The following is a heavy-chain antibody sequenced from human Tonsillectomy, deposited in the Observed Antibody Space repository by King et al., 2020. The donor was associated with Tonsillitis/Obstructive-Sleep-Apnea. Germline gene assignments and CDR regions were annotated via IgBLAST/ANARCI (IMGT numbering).Heavy chain of an antibody. D-gene: IGHD4-17*01. J-gene: IGHJ4*02. CDR2: IYDSGST. CDR1: GGSINSGGYY. V-gene: IGHV4-31*03. Sequence: QLQESGPGLVKPSQTLSLTCTVSGGSINSGGYYWSWIRQHPGKGLEWIGYIYDSGSTYYNPSLKSRVTISVDTFKNQFSLRLSSVTAADTAVYYCASEVTTGAFDYWGQGTLVTVSS. CDR3: ASEVTTGAFDY.